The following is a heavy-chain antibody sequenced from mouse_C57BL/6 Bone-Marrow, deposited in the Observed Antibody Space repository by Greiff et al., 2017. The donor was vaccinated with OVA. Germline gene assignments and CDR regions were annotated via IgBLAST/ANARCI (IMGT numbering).Heavy chain of an antibody. J-gene: IGHJ3*01. V-gene: IGHV1-81*01. CDR2: IYPRSGNT. D-gene: IGHD1-1*01. CDR1: GYTFTSYG. Sequence: QVQLKQSGAELARPGASVKLSCKASGYTFTSYGISWVKQRTGQGLEWIGEIYPRSGNTYYNEKFKGKATLTADKSSSTAYMELRSLTSEDSAVYFCARSRYYYGSSYGGFAYWGQGTLVTVSA. CDR3: ARSRYYYGSSYGGFAY.